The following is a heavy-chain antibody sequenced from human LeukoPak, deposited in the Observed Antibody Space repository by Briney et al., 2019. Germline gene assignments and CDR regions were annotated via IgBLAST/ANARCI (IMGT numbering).Heavy chain of an antibody. CDR3: ARVFFPPYGDYAMFDC. D-gene: IGHD4-17*01. J-gene: IGHJ4*02. Sequence: ASVKVSCKASGYTFTGYYMHWVRQAPGQGLEWMGWISAYNGNTNYAQKLQGRVTMTTDTSTSTAYMELRSLRSDDTAVYYCARVFFPPYGDYAMFDCWGQGTLVTVSS. V-gene: IGHV1-18*04. CDR2: ISAYNGNT. CDR1: GYTFTGYY.